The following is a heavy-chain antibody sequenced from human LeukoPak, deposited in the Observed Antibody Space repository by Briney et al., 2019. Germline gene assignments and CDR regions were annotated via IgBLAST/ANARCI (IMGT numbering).Heavy chain of an antibody. J-gene: IGHJ4*02. V-gene: IGHV3-30*18. CDR2: ISYDGRNK. CDR1: GFTFSSYG. Sequence: PGGSLRLSCAASGFTFSSYGMHWVRQAPGKGQEWVAAISYDGRNKEYVDSVKGRFTISRDNSKNTLYLQMNSLRAEDTAVYYCAKDRGYSHGFEYWGQGTLVTVSS. D-gene: IGHD5-12*01. CDR3: AKDRGYSHGFEY.